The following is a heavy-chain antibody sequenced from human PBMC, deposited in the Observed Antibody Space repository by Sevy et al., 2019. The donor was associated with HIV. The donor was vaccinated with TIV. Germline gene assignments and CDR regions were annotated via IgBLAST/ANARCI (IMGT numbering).Heavy chain of an antibody. CDR3: ARDRRLGWELLTAFDY. Sequence: GGSLRLSCAASGFTFSSYAMHWVRQAPGKGLEWVAVISYDGSNKYYADSVKGRFTISRDNSKNTRYLQMNSLRAEDTAVYYCARDRRLGWELLTAFDYWGQGTLVTVSS. V-gene: IGHV3-30-3*01. CDR1: GFTFSSYA. J-gene: IGHJ4*02. CDR2: ISYDGSNK. D-gene: IGHD1-26*01.